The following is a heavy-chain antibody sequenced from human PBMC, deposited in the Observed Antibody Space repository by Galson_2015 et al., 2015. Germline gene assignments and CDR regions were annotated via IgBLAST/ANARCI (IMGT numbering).Heavy chain of an antibody. V-gene: IGHV3-33*06. CDR2: IWYDGSNK. J-gene: IGHJ4*02. CDR3: AKDRGIVVVPNGGSGSYPDY. Sequence: SLRLSCAASGFTFSSYGMHWVRQAPGKGLEWVAVIWYDGSNKYYADSVKGRFTISRDNSKNTLYLQMNSLRAEDTAVYYCAKDRGIVVVPNGGSGSYPDYWGQGTLVTVSS. D-gene: IGHD2-2*01. CDR1: GFTFSSYG.